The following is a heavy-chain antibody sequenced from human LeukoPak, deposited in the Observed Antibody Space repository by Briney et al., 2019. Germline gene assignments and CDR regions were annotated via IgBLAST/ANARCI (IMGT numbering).Heavy chain of an antibody. D-gene: IGHD2-2*01. CDR3: ARGSILSTSRKFRPFGY. CDR2: INHSGST. V-gene: IGHV4-34*01. J-gene: IGHJ4*02. Sequence: SETLSLTCAVYGGSFSGYYWSWIRQPPGKGLEWIGEINHSGSTNYNPSLKSRVTISVDTSKNQFSLKLSSVTAADTAVYYCARGSILSTSRKFRPFGYWGQGTLVTVSS. CDR1: GGSFSGYY.